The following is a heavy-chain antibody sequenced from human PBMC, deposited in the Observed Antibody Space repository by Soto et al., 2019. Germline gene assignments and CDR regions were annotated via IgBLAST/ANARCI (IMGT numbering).Heavy chain of an antibody. CDR3: TRDWGSSWPPFAFDI. J-gene: IGHJ3*02. CDR1: GYTFTSYD. CDR2: MNPNSGNT. V-gene: IGHV1-8*01. D-gene: IGHD6-13*01. Sequence: ASVKVSCKASGYTFTSYDINWVRQATGQGLEWMGWMNPNSGNTDYAQKFQGRVTMTRNTSISTAYMELSSLRSEDTAVYYCTRDWGSSWPPFAFDIWGQGTMVTVSS.